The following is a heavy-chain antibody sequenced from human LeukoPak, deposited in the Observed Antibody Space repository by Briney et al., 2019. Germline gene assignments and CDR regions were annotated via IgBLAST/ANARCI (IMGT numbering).Heavy chain of an antibody. D-gene: IGHD2-2*02. Sequence: GASVKVSCKASGYTFTSYGISWVRQAPGQGLEWMGWISAYNGNTNYAQKLQGRVTMTTDTSTSTAYMELRSLRSDDTAVYYCARDCSSTSCYNDYHYGMDVWGQGTTVTVSS. CDR1: GYTFTSYG. CDR2: ISAYNGNT. J-gene: IGHJ6*02. V-gene: IGHV1-18*01. CDR3: ARDCSSTSCYNDYHYGMDV.